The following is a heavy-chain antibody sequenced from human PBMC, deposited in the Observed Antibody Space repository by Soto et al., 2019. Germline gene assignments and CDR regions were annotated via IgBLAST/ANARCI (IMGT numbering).Heavy chain of an antibody. Sequence: EVQLVESGGGLVKPGGSLRLSCAASGFTFSSYTMNWVRQAPGKGLEWVSSISISSSYIYYADSVKGRFTISRDNAKNSCYRKMKGRRAEDTAVYYCAREVTSSVYSYLTPGGFAPGGQGTLVTVSS. CDR2: ISISSSYI. CDR3: AREVTSSVYSYLTPGGFAP. D-gene: IGHD3-22*01. V-gene: IGHV3-21*06. J-gene: IGHJ5*02. CDR1: GFTFSSYT.